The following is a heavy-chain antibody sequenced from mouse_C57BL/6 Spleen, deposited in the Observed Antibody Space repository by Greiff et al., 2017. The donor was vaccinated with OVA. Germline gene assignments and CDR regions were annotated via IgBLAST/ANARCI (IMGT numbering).Heavy chain of an antibody. Sequence: EVQVVESGGGLVQPGGSLSLSCAASGFTFTDYYMSWVRQPPGKALEWLGFIRNKANGYTTEYSASVKGRFTISRDNSQSILYLQMNALRAEDSATYYCARYIYDYDEDYAMDYWGQGTSVTVSS. J-gene: IGHJ4*01. CDR2: IRNKANGYTT. CDR3: ARYIYDYDEDYAMDY. V-gene: IGHV7-3*01. D-gene: IGHD2-4*01. CDR1: GFTFTDYY.